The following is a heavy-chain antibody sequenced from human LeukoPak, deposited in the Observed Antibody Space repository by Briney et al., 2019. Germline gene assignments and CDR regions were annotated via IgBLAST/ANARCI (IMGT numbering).Heavy chain of an antibody. CDR3: SRGSGISYGGIDY. J-gene: IGHJ4*02. V-gene: IGHV1-2*02. Sequence: ASVKVSCKASGYTFTGYYLHWVRQAPGQGLEWMGWIHPESGDTKYAQKFLGRVTLTRDTSTTIVYMELKWLTSDDTAVYYCSRGSGISYGGIDYWGQGTLVTVSS. CDR2: IHPESGDT. D-gene: IGHD5-18*01. CDR1: GYTFTGYY.